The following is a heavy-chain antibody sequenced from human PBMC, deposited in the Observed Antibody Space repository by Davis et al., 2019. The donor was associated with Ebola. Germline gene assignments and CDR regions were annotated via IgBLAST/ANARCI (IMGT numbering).Heavy chain of an antibody. CDR3: VKDMSGWRHYWAMDV. J-gene: IGHJ6*04. CDR1: GFTFSSYW. D-gene: IGHD3-3*01. V-gene: IGHV3-7*03. CDR2: IKQDGSEK. Sequence: GESLKISCAASGFTFSSYWMSWVRQAPGKGLEWVANIKQDGSEKYYVDSVKGRFTISRDNAKNSLFLEMKSLRVEDTALYYCVKDMSGWRHYWAMDVWGKGTTVTVST.